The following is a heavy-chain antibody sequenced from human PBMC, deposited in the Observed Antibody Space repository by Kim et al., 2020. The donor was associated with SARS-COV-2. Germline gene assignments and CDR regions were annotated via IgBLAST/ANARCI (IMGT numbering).Heavy chain of an antibody. V-gene: IGHV3-30*18. CDR2: ISYDGSNK. CDR1: GFTFSSYG. Sequence: GGSLRLSCAASGFTFSSYGMHWVRQAPGKGLEWVAVISYDGSNKYYADSVKGRFTISRDNSKNTQYLQMNSLRAEDTAVYYCAKDRELRYFDWLWEAFDIWGQGTMVTVSS. J-gene: IGHJ3*02. CDR3: AKDRELRYFDWLWEAFDI. D-gene: IGHD3-9*01.